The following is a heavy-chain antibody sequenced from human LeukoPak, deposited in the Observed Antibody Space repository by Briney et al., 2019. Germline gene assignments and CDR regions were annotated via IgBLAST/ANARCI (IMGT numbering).Heavy chain of an antibody. CDR1: GFTFSSYG. CDR2: ISGSGGST. V-gene: IGHV3-23*01. D-gene: IGHD3-10*01. J-gene: IGHJ3*02. Sequence: GGTLRLSCAASGFTFSSYGMSWVRQAPGKGLEWVSAISGSGGSTYYADSVKGRFTISRDNSKNTLYLQMNSLRAEDTALYYCAKGVRFNMVRGAFDIWGQGTMVTVSS. CDR3: AKGVRFNMVRGAFDI.